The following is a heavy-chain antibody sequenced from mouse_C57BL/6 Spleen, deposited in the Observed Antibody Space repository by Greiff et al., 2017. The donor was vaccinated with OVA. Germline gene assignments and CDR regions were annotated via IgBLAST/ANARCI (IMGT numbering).Heavy chain of an antibody. CDR2: ISSGGSYT. CDR1: GFTFSSYG. J-gene: IGHJ4*01. Sequence: EVQGVESGGDLVKPGGSLKLSCAASGFTFSSYGMSWVRQTPDKRLEWVATISSGGSYTYYPDSVKGRFTISRDNAKNTLYLQMSSLKSEDTAMYYCARRNGSRGAMDYWGQGTSVTVSS. D-gene: IGHD1-1*01. V-gene: IGHV5-6*01. CDR3: ARRNGSRGAMDY.